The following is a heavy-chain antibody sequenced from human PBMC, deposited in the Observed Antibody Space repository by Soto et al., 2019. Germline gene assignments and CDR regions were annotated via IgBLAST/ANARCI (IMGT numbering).Heavy chain of an antibody. CDR3: VHNSYSGGAGY. V-gene: IGHV2-5*02. Sequence: SGPTLVNPTQTLTLTCTFSGFSLSSSGVAVDWVRQPPGKALEWLALIYWDDAKRYSPSLKNRLTITNDTSKNQVVLTLTNMDPVDTATYYCVHNSYSGGAGYWGQGTLVTVSS. CDR2: IYWDDAK. J-gene: IGHJ4*02. CDR1: GFSLSSSGVA. D-gene: IGHD6-25*01.